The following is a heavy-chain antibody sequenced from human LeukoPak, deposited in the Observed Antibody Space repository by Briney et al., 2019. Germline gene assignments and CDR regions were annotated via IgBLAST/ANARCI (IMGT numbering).Heavy chain of an antibody. CDR3: AKGPSGWYPAWFDP. CDR1: GGSFSGNY. D-gene: IGHD6-19*01. Sequence: SETLSLTSAAYGGSFSGNYWSWIRQPPGKGLEWIGEINHSGSTNYNPSLKSRLTISIDTSKNQFALRLSSVTAADTAVYYCAKGPSGWYPAWFDPWGQGTLVTVSS. CDR2: INHSGST. J-gene: IGHJ5*02. V-gene: IGHV4-34*01.